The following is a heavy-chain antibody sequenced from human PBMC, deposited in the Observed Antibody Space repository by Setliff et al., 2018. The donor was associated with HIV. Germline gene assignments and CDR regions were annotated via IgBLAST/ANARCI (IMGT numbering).Heavy chain of an antibody. CDR3: ARNVGGLRSAVNWFDP. V-gene: IGHV4-59*08. CDR1: GVSISNYY. D-gene: IGHD4-17*01. Sequence: SETLSLTCSVSGVSISNYYWSWLRQPPGKGLEWIGFIYSSGCTNYNPSLKSRVTISVDTSKNQFSLKLNSVTAADAAVYYCARNVGGLRSAVNWFDPWGQGTLVTVSS. CDR2: IYSSGCT. J-gene: IGHJ5*02.